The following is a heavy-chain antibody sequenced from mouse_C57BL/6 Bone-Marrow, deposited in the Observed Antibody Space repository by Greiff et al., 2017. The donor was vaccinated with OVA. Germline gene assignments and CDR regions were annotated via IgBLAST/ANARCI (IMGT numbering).Heavy chain of an antibody. CDR3: ARGKNYGYSWFAY. Sequence: DVQLVESGPGLVKPSQSLSLTCSVTGYSITSGYYWNWIRQFPGNKLEWMGYISYDGSNNYNPSLKNRISITRDTSKNQFFLKLNSVTTEDTATYYCARGKNYGYSWFAYWGQGTLVTVSA. V-gene: IGHV3-6*01. J-gene: IGHJ3*01. CDR2: ISYDGSN. D-gene: IGHD2-2*01. CDR1: GYSITSGYY.